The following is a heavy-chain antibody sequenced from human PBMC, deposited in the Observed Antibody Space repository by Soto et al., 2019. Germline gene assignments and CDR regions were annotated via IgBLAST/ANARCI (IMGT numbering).Heavy chain of an antibody. CDR1: GGSISSYY. V-gene: IGHV4-59*01. Sequence: QVQLQESGPGLVKPSETLSLTCTVSGGSISSYYWSWIRQPPGKGLEWIGYIYYSGITNYNPSLKSRVPISVDTSKNQFSLKLRSVTAADTAVYYCARYKSNYYYGMDVWGQGTTVTVSS. CDR2: IYYSGIT. CDR3: ARYKSNYYYGMDV. D-gene: IGHD1-20*01. J-gene: IGHJ6*02.